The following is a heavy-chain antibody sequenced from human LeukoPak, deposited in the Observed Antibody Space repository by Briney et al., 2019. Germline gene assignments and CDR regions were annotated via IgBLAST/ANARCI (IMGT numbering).Heavy chain of an antibody. CDR1: GLTFSSYG. Sequence: PGGSLRLSCAASGLTFSSYGMSWVRQAPGRGLEWVSAISTTGGTTYYADSVKGRFTISRDNAKNSLHLQMNSLRAEDTAVYYCARDQGGISSPLGYWGQGTLVTVSS. D-gene: IGHD3-3*02. CDR2: ISTTGGTT. V-gene: IGHV3-21*01. CDR3: ARDQGGISSPLGY. J-gene: IGHJ4*02.